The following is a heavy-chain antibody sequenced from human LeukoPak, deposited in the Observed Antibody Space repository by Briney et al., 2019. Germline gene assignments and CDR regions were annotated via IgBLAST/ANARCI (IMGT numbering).Heavy chain of an antibody. CDR2: IEGDGNRI. V-gene: IGHV3-74*01. CDR3: TRDWRNLGYDY. Sequence: GGSLKLSCAASGFTLSAYWMHWVRQAPGKGLMWVSRIEGDGNRITYVDSVKGRFTISRDNAKNTLYLQMNSLRAEDTAVYYCTRDWRNLGYDYWGQGTLVTVSS. D-gene: IGHD5-12*01. J-gene: IGHJ4*02. CDR1: GFTLSAYW.